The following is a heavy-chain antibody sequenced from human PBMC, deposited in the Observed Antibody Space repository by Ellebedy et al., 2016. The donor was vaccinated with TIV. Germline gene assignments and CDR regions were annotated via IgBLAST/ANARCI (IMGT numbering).Heavy chain of an antibody. CDR3: ARPGAQYYYDSSGKWDY. Sequence: GESLKISCEASGYSFTTYWVGWVRQTPGKGLEWMGIIYPGDSDTRYSPSFQGQVTISADKSISTAYLQWSSLKASDTAMYYCARPGAQYYYDSSGKWDYWGQGTLVTVSS. CDR1: GYSFTTYW. V-gene: IGHV5-51*01. J-gene: IGHJ4*02. D-gene: IGHD3-22*01. CDR2: IYPGDSDT.